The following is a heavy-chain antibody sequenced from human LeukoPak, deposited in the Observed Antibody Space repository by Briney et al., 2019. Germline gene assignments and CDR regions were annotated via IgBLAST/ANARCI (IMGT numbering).Heavy chain of an antibody. CDR2: LYSDGNT. D-gene: IGHD1-14*01. V-gene: IGHV3-53*01. J-gene: IGHJ4*02. CDR1: GFTVITND. CDR3: ARGVEPLAANSLAY. Sequence: GGSLSLSCAASGFTVITNDMTWVRQAPGKGLEWVSVLYSDGNTKYADSVQGRFTISRDNSKNTLYLEMNSLSPDDTAVYYCARGVEPLAANSLAYWGQGTLVTVSS.